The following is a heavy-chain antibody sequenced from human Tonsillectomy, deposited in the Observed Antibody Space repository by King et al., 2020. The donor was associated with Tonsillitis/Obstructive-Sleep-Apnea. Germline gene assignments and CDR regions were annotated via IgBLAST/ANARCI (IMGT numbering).Heavy chain of an antibody. D-gene: IGHD3-10*01. CDR3: ASMVQEVIH. Sequence: VQLVESGGGVVQPGRSLRLSCAASGFTFSSYAMHWVRQAPGKGLEWVALISYDGSNKYYADSVKGRFTISRDNSKNTLYLQMNSLRAEDTAVYYCASMVQEVIHWGQGTLVTVSS. CDR1: GFTFSSYA. V-gene: IGHV3-30*01. J-gene: IGHJ4*02. CDR2: ISYDGSNK.